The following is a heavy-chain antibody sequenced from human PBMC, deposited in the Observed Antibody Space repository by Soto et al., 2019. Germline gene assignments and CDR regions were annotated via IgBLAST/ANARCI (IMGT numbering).Heavy chain of an antibody. V-gene: IGHV3-23*01. J-gene: IGHJ6*02. Sequence: EVQVLESGGGMVQPGGSLRLSCAASGFTFSSYAMSWVRQAPGKGLEWVSGISGSGGSTYYADSVKGRFTISRDNAKNSMYLQMNSLRAEDTAVYYCAREIRNYYGMDVWGQGTTVTVSS. D-gene: IGHD3-3*01. CDR1: GFTFSSYA. CDR3: AREIRNYYGMDV. CDR2: ISGSGGST.